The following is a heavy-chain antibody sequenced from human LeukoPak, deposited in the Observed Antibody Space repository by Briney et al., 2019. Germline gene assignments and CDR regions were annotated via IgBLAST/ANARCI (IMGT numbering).Heavy chain of an antibody. J-gene: IGHJ3*02. CDR2: IYYSGST. CDR1: GCSISSSSYY. V-gene: IGHV4-39*01. CDR3: ARHSYDILTDDAFDI. Sequence: SETLSLTCTVPGCSISSSSYYWGWIRQPPGKGLEWIGSIYYSGSTYYNPSLKSRVTISVDTSKNQFSLKLSSVTAADTAVYYCARHSYDILTDDAFDIWGQGTMVTVSS. D-gene: IGHD3-9*01.